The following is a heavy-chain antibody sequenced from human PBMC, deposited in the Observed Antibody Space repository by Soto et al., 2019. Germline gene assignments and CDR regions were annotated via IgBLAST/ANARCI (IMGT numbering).Heavy chain of an antibody. CDR3: AREAIFLVAATEIQNWFDP. V-gene: IGHV4-4*07. Sequence: SETLSLTCTVSGGSISDYYWSWIRQPAGKGLEWIGRIYTSGSTNYNPSLKSRVTMSVDTSKNQFPLKLRSVTAADTAVYYCAREAIFLVAATEIQNWFDPWGQGTLVTVSS. CDR1: GGSISDYY. D-gene: IGHD1-26*01. CDR2: IYTSGST. J-gene: IGHJ5*02.